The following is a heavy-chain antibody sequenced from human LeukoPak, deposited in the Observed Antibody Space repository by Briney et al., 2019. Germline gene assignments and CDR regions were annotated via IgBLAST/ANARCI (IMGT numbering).Heavy chain of an antibody. CDR3: AKVHCSSTSCYAPYDY. CDR1: GFTFSSYW. V-gene: IGHV3-74*01. J-gene: IGHJ4*02. Sequence: PGGSLRLSCAASGFTFSSYWMHWVRQAPGKGLVWVSRINSDGSSTSYADSVKGRFTISRDNSKNTLYLQMNSLRAEDTAVYYCAKVHCSSTSCYAPYDYWGQGTLVTVSS. CDR2: INSDGSST. D-gene: IGHD2-2*01.